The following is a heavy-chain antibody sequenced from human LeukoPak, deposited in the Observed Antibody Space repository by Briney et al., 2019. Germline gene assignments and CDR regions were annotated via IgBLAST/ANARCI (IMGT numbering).Heavy chain of an antibody. D-gene: IGHD2-21*02. J-gene: IGHJ3*02. V-gene: IGHV3-23*01. Sequence: PGGSLRLSCAASGFTFSSYAMSWVRQAPGKGLEWVSAISGSGGSTYYADSVKGRFTISRDNSKNTLYLQMNSLRAEDTAVYYCAKGLLNDCVIFPTSGSAFDIWGQGTMVTVSS. CDR3: AKGLLNDCVIFPTSGSAFDI. CDR2: ISGSGGST. CDR1: GFTFSSYA.